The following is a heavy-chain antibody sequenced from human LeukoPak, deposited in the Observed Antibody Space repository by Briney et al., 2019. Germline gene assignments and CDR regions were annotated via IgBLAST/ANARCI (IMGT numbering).Heavy chain of an antibody. D-gene: IGHD6-13*01. Sequence: PGGSLRLSCAASGFTFDDYTMHWVRQAPGKGLEWVSLISWDGGSTYYADSVKGRFTISRDNSKNSLYLQMNSLRTEDTALYYCAKDKSIAAAAYNYYYMDVWGKGTTVTVSS. CDR3: AKDKSIAAAAYNYYYMDV. J-gene: IGHJ6*03. V-gene: IGHV3-43*01. CDR1: GFTFDDYT. CDR2: ISWDGGST.